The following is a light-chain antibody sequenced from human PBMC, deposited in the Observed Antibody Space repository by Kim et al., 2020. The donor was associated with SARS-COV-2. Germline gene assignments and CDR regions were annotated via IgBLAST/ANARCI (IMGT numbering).Light chain of an antibody. J-gene: IGKJ4*01. Sequence: EIVMTQSPATLSVSPGERATLSCRASQSISSNLAWYQQKPGQAPSLLIYGASTRATGIPARFSGGGSGTEFTLTISSLQSEDFAVYYCQQYYDWPLTFGGGTKVDIK. CDR1: QSISSN. CDR3: QQYYDWPLT. CDR2: GAS. V-gene: IGKV3D-15*01.